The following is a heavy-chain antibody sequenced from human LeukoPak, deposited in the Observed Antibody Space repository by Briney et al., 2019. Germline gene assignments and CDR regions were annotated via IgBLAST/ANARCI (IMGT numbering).Heavy chain of an antibody. J-gene: IGHJ4*02. CDR3: ARDPLKGFDY. V-gene: IGHV4-39*07. Sequence: SETLSLTCTVSGGSISSSSYYWGWIRQPPGKGLEWIGSISYSGSTYYNPSLKSRVTMSLDTSKNQISLKLSAVTAADTAVYYCARDPLKGFDYWGQGMLVTVSS. CDR2: ISYSGST. CDR1: GGSISSSSYY.